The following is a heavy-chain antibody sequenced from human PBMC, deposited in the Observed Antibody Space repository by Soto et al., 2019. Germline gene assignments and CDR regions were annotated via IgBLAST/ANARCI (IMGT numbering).Heavy chain of an antibody. J-gene: IGHJ6*02. CDR1: GFTFSTFG. Sequence: GGSLRLSCAASGFTFSTFGFHWVRQAPGKGLEWVALIWYDGSKKYYADSVKGRFTISRDSSNNTLSLQMNSLRAEDTAVYYCARDPLGYCSTTTCPFYYGMDVWGQGT. CDR3: ARDPLGYCSTTTCPFYYGMDV. D-gene: IGHD2-2*01. V-gene: IGHV3-33*01. CDR2: IWYDGSKK.